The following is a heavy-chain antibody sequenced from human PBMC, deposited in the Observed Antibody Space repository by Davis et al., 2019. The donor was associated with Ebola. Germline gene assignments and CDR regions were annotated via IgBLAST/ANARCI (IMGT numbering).Heavy chain of an antibody. Sequence: GSLRLSCDVSGDSIITNNWWSWVRQPPGKGLEWIGEIFHTGSTNYNPSLKNRLTLSVDKSKNQISLRLNSVTAADTAVYYCTRGRGSVAVAGTFDYWGRGTLVTVSS. CDR3: TRGRGSVAVAGTFDY. D-gene: IGHD6-19*01. CDR1: GDSIITNNW. J-gene: IGHJ4*02. V-gene: IGHV4-4*02. CDR2: IFHTGST.